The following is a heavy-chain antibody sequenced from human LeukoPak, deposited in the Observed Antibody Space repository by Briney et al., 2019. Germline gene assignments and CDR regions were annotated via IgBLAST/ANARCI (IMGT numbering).Heavy chain of an antibody. D-gene: IGHD2-15*01. CDR3: AADQIYCSGGSCYRYYMDV. Sequence: SVKVSCKASGFTFTSSAMQWVRQARGQRLEWIGWIVVGSGNTNYAQKFQERVTITRDMSTSTAYMELSSLRSEDTAVYYCAADQIYCSGGSCYRYYMDVWGKGTTVTVSS. CDR1: GFTFTSSA. V-gene: IGHV1-58*02. J-gene: IGHJ6*03. CDR2: IVVGSGNT.